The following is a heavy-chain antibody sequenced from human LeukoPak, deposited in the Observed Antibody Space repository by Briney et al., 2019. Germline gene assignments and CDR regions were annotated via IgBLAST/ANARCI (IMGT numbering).Heavy chain of an antibody. V-gene: IGHV3-66*02. CDR3: ARRRGGDWFDP. CDR1: GFTVSSNY. CDR2: IYSGGST. D-gene: IGHD3-10*01. Sequence: GGSLRLSRAASGFTVSSNYMRWAREAPGKGLEWVSVIYSGGSTYYAASVKGRFTISRDNSKNTLYLQTNSPRAEDTAGYYCARRRGGDWFDPWGQGTLVTVSS. J-gene: IGHJ5*01.